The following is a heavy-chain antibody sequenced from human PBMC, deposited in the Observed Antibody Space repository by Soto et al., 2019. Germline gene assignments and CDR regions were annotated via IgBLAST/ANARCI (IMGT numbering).Heavy chain of an antibody. V-gene: IGHV5-51*01. CDR3: ARTDNPGFHFGY. J-gene: IGHJ4*02. CDR2: IYGRDSDV. Sequence: GESLKISCKGSGYTFTRFWIGWVRQMPGKGLECVGIIYGRDSDVRYNPSFRGRVTISVDTSINTAYLQWSNLKASDTAIYYCARTDNPGFHFGYWGRGTLVTVSS. CDR1: GYTFTRFW. D-gene: IGHD1-1*01.